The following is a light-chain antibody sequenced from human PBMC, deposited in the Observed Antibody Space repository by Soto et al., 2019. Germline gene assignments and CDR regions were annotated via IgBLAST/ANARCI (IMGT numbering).Light chain of an antibody. CDR2: AAS. Sequence: DIQMTQSPSSLSASVGDRVTITCRASQGISNYLAWYQQIPGKVPKLLISAASTLQSGVRSRFSGSGSGTDFTLTISSLQPEDVATYYCQKYTTVPAFGGGTKVEIK. CDR1: QGISNY. J-gene: IGKJ4*01. V-gene: IGKV1-27*01. CDR3: QKYTTVPA.